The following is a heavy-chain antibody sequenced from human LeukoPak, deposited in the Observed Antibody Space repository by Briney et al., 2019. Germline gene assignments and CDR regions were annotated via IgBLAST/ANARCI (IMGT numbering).Heavy chain of an antibody. Sequence: GGSLILSCAASGFTFSTYAMSWVRQAPGKGLEWVSAVRGSGSDTYYADSVKGRFTISRDNSKNTLHLQMNSLRAEDTAIYYCAKTSRVNSAYDSPFDYWGQGTLVTASS. V-gene: IGHV3-23*01. CDR3: AKTSRVNSAYDSPFDY. CDR2: VRGSGSDT. CDR1: GFTFSTYA. D-gene: IGHD5-12*01. J-gene: IGHJ4*02.